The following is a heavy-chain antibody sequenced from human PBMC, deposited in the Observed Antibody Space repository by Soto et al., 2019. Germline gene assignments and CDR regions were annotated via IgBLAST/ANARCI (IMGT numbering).Heavy chain of an antibody. CDR3: ASDLIPTYYDYIWGGPGAFDI. CDR1: GYSFTIYV. Sequence: ASVKVSCTASGYSFTIYVMHWLLQAPGQRLEWMGWIDAGNGNTKYSQKFHGRVTITRDTSSSTAYMELSRPRSEDTAVSYCASDLIPTYYDYIWGGPGAFDIWGQGTMVTVSS. D-gene: IGHD3-16*01. V-gene: IGHV1-3*01. J-gene: IGHJ3*02. CDR2: IDAGNGNT.